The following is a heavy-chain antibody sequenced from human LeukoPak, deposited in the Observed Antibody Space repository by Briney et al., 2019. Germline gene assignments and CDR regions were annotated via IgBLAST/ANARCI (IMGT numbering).Heavy chain of an antibody. CDR2: INPNSGGT. CDR1: GYTFTGYN. CDR3: ARDGDSSGYYLGWFDP. Sequence: ASVKVSCKASGYTFTGYNIRWVRQAPGQGLEWMGWINPNSGGTNYAQKFQGRVTITRDTSISTAYMELSRLRSDDTAVSYCARDGDSSGYYLGWFDPWGQGTLVTVSS. J-gene: IGHJ5*02. V-gene: IGHV1-2*02. D-gene: IGHD3-22*01.